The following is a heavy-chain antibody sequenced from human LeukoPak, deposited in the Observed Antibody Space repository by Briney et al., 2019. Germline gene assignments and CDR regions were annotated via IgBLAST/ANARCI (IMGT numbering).Heavy chain of an antibody. CDR1: GGSISSSSYY. Sequence: KASETLSLTCTVSGGSISSSSYYWGWIRQPPGKGLEWIGGIYYSGSTYYNPSLKSRVTISVDTSKNQFSLKLSSVTAADTAVYYCARAKVEMATRFDYWGQGTLVTVSS. D-gene: IGHD5-24*01. J-gene: IGHJ4*02. CDR3: ARAKVEMATRFDY. CDR2: IYYSGST. V-gene: IGHV4-39*07.